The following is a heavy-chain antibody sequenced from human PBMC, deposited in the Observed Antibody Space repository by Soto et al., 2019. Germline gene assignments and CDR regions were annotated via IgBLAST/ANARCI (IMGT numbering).Heavy chain of an antibody. Sequence: PGGSLRLSCAASGVTFSSYGMSWVRQAPGKGLEWVSAISGSGGSTYYADSVKGRFTISRDNSKNTLYLQMNSLRAEDTAVYYCAKDRGGDYYFDYWGQGTLVTVSS. D-gene: IGHD2-21*02. CDR3: AKDRGGDYYFDY. CDR1: GVTFSSYG. J-gene: IGHJ4*02. V-gene: IGHV3-23*01. CDR2: ISGSGGST.